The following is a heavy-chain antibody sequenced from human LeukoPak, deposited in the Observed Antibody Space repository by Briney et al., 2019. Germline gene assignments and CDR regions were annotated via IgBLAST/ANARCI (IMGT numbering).Heavy chain of an antibody. Sequence: GGSLRLSCAASGFTFSSYGMHWVRQAPGKGLEWVAFIRYDGSNKYYADSVKGRFTISRDNSKNTLYLQMNSLRAEDTAVYYCARVSEDSTSSAFDIWGQGTMVTVSS. CDR3: ARVSEDSTSSAFDI. CDR1: GFTFSSYG. CDR2: IRYDGSNK. V-gene: IGHV3-30*02. J-gene: IGHJ3*02. D-gene: IGHD2-2*01.